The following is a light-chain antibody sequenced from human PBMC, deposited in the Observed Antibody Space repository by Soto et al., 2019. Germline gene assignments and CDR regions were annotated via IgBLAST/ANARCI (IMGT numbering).Light chain of an antibody. CDR1: SSDVGGYNY. CDR3: SSYTSSIWA. Sequence: QSVLTQPASVSGSPGQSITISCTGTSSDVGGYNYVSWYQQHPGKAPKLMIYEVSNRPSGVSNRFSGSKSGNTASLTISGLQAEDEADYYCSSYTSSIWAFGGGTKVTVL. CDR2: EVS. V-gene: IGLV2-14*01. J-gene: IGLJ3*02.